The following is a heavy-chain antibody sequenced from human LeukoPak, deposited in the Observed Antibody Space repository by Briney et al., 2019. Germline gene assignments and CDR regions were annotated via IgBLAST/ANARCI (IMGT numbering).Heavy chain of an antibody. CDR1: GYTFTGYY. D-gene: IGHD6-13*01. V-gene: IGHV1-2*02. Sequence: GASVTVSCKASGYTFTGYYMHWVRQAPGQGLEWMGWINPNSGGTNYAQKFQGRVTMTRDTSISTAYMELSRLRSDDAAVYYCARGYNIAAAEDYWGQGTLVTVSS. CDR2: INPNSGGT. J-gene: IGHJ4*02. CDR3: ARGYNIAAAEDY.